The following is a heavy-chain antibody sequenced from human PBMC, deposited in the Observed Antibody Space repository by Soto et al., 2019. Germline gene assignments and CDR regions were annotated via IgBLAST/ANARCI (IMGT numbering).Heavy chain of an antibody. CDR1: GFTFSNAW. V-gene: IGHV3-15*01. J-gene: IGHJ6*03. CDR3: NTSLSRYYYLDV. CDR2: IKSKTDGGTT. Sequence: EVQLVESGGGLVKPGGSLRLSCAASGFTFSNAWMSWVRQAPGKGLEWVGRIKSKTDGGTTDYAAPVKGRFTISRDDSKNTLYRQMDRLKTVDTGVYYCNTSLSRYYYLDVWGKGTTVTVSS.